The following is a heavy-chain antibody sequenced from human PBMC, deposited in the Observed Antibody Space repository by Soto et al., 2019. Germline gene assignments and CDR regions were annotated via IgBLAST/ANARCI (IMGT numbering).Heavy chain of an antibody. Sequence: PSETLSLTCSVSGASISSGVYYWSWLRQHPGKGLEWIGYIHYSGRTQYNPSLKSRVTMSVDTSGNGFSLKMNSVIAADTAVYYCTRDAFFGGTRYCTTTACPGYFESWGQGTLVTVS. V-gene: IGHV4-31*03. D-gene: IGHD2-8*01. CDR2: IHYSGRT. J-gene: IGHJ4*02. CDR3: TRDAFFGGTRYCTTTACPGYFES. CDR1: GASISSGVYY.